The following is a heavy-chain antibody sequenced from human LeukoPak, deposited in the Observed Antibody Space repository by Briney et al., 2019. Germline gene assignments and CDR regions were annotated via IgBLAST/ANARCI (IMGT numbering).Heavy chain of an antibody. D-gene: IGHD3-22*01. J-gene: IGHJ4*02. CDR2: IYSGGST. CDR3: ARDRRAYDSSGSFFDY. Sequence: GRSLRLSCAASEFTFSGYWMHWVRQAPGKGLEWVSVIYSGGSTYYADSVKGRFTISRDNSKNTLYLQMNSLRAEDTAVYYCARDRRAYDSSGSFFDYWGQGTLVTVSS. V-gene: IGHV3-53*01. CDR1: EFTFSGYW.